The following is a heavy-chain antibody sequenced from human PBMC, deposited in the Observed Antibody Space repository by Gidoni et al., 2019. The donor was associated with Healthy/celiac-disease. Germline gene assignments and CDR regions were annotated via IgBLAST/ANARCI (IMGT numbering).Heavy chain of an antibody. CDR1: GFPFSSYA. J-gene: IGHJ6*02. V-gene: IGHV3-30*01. CDR2: ISYDGSNK. CDR3: ARDRWLHRNQNPYYYYYGMDV. Sequence: QVQLVESGGGVVQPGRSLRLSCAASGFPFSSYAMPWVRQAPGKGLEWVAVISYDGSNKYYADSVKGRFTISRDNSKNTLYLQMNSLRAEDTAVYYCARDRWLHRNQNPYYYYYGMDVWGQGTTVTVSS. D-gene: IGHD5-12*01.